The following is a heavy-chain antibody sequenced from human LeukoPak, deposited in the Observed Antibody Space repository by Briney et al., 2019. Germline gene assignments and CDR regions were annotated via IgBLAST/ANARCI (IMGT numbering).Heavy chain of an antibody. CDR2: IYYSGST. V-gene: IGHV4-39*07. J-gene: IGHJ4*02. CDR3: ARDPDDILTGYPQGREDY. D-gene: IGHD3-9*01. Sequence: PSETLSLTCTVSGGSISSSSYYWGWIRQPPGKGLEWIGSIYYSGSTYYNPSLKSRVTISVDTSKNQFSLKLSSVTAADTAVYYCARDPDDILTGYPQGREDYWGQGTLVTVSS. CDR1: GGSISSSSYY.